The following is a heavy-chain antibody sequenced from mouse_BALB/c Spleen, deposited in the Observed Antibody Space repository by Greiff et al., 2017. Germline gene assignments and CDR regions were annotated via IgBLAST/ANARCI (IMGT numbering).Heavy chain of an antibody. D-gene: IGHD1-1*01. CDR2: IWGGGST. V-gene: IGHV2-6-4*01. Sequence: VQGVESGPGLVAPSQSLSITCTVSGFSLSRYSVHWVRQPPGKGLEWLGMIWGGGSTDYNSALKSRLSISKDNSKSQVFLKMNSLQTDDTAMYYCARNWGNYGSSYYAMDYWGQGTSVTVSS. CDR1: GFSLSRYS. J-gene: IGHJ4*01. CDR3: ARNWGNYGSSYYAMDY.